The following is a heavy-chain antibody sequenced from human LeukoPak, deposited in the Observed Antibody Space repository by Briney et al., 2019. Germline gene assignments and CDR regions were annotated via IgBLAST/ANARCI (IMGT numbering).Heavy chain of an antibody. V-gene: IGHV4-59*01. CDR3: ARGGWNKFGY. D-gene: IGHD3-22*01. Sequence: SETLSLTCTVSGGSISSYYWSWIRQPPGKGLEWIGFIFYSGTTNYNPSLKSRVTISVDTSKNQFSLKLSSVTAADTAVYYCARGGWNKFGYWGQGTLVTVSS. CDR1: GGSISSYY. CDR2: IFYSGTT. J-gene: IGHJ4*02.